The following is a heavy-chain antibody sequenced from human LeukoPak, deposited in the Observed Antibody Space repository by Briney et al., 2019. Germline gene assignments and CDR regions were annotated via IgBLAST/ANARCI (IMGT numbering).Heavy chain of an antibody. V-gene: IGHV4-34*01. CDR3: ARGVAAAGP. CDR2: INHSGST. J-gene: IGHJ4*02. CDR1: GGSFSGYY. Sequence: SETLSLTCAVYGGSFSGYYWSWIRQPPGKGQEWIGEINHSGSTNYNPSLKSRVTISVDTSKNQFSLKLSSVTAADTAVYYCARGVAAAGPWGQGTLVTVSS. D-gene: IGHD6-13*01.